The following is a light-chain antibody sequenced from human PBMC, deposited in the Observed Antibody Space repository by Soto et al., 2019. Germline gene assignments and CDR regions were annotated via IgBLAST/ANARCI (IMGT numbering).Light chain of an antibody. J-gene: IGKJ1*01. CDR2: GAS. Sequence: EIVMTQSPATLSVSPRERATLSCRASQRISSNLAWYQQKPGQAPRLLIYGASTRATGIPERFSGSGSGTEFTLTISSLQSEDFAVYYCQQYKDWPTTFGQGTKVDIK. CDR3: QQYKDWPTT. V-gene: IGKV3-15*01. CDR1: QRISSN.